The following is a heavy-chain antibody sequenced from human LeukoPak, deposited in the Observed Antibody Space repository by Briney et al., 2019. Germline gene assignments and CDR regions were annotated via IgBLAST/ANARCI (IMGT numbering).Heavy chain of an antibody. CDR1: GFTFDDYA. CDR3: AKDWSAIAAAGTGYFQH. Sequence: GGSLRLSCAASGFTFDDYAMHWVRQAPGKGLEWVSGISWNSGSTGYADSVKGRFTISRDNAKNSLYLQMNSLRAEDTALYYCAKDWSAIAAAGTGYFQHWGQGTLVTVSS. J-gene: IGHJ1*01. D-gene: IGHD6-13*01. V-gene: IGHV3-9*01. CDR2: ISWNSGST.